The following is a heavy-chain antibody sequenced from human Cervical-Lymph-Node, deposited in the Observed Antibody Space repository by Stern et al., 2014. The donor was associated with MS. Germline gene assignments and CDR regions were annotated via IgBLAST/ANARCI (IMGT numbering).Heavy chain of an antibody. CDR3: TREMAARRLDP. CDR2: FYSGIST. D-gene: IGHD5-24*01. Sequence: EVQLVQSGGALVQPGGSLRLSCAASGSPVNSNYMTWVRQAPGKGLEWVSIFYSGISTYYAESVKGRFSFSIDNSKNTLFLHMNNLRVEDTAMYYCTREMAARRLDPWGQGTLVIVSA. J-gene: IGHJ5*02. V-gene: IGHV3-66*01. CDR1: GSPVNSNY.